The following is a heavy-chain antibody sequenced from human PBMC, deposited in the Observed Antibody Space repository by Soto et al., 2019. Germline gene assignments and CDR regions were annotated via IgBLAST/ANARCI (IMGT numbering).Heavy chain of an antibody. CDR2: IYYSGST. Sequence: QVQLQESGPGLVKPSQTLSLTCTVSGGSISSGGYYWSWIRQHPGKGLEWIGYIYYSGSTYYNPSLKSRVTISVDTSKNQFSLKLSSVTAADTAVYYCARDVSGYSYGYYYYYGMDVWGQGTTVTVSS. CDR1: GGSISSGGYY. CDR3: ARDVSGYSYGYYYYYGMDV. J-gene: IGHJ6*02. D-gene: IGHD5-18*01. V-gene: IGHV4-31*03.